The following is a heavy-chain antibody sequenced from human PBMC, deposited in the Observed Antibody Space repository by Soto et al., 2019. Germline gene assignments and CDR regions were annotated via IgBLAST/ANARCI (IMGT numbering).Heavy chain of an antibody. J-gene: IGHJ4*02. CDR1: GYTFTGYY. CDR2: INPNNGDT. V-gene: IGHV1-2*02. CDR3: ARLKSYYDSRGSSDY. Sequence: QVQLVQSGAAVKRPGASVKVSCKASGYTFTGYYIYWLRQAPGQGLEWMGWINPNNGDTNYPQKFEGRVTMTRDSSISTAYLELSRLRSDDTAIYYCARLKSYYDSRGSSDYWGQGTLVTVSS. D-gene: IGHD3-22*01.